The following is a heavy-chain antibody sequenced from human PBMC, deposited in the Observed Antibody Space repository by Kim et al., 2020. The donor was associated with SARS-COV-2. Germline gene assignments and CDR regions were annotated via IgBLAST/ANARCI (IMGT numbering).Heavy chain of an antibody. CDR2: IIPIFGTA. CDR3: ARDPAYYGSGSREMG. J-gene: IGHJ4*02. V-gene: IGHV1-69*06. D-gene: IGHD3-10*01. CDR1: GGTFSNYA. Sequence: SVKVSCKASGGTFSNYAISWVRQAPGQGLEWMGGIIPIFGTANYAQKFQGRVTITADKSTSTAYMELSSLRSEDTAVYYCARDPAYYGSGSREMGWGQGTLVTVSS.